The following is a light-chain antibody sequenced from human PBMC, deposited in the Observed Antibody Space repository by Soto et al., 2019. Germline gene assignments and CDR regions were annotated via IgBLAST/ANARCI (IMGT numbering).Light chain of an antibody. CDR1: QSVRNTY. J-gene: IGKJ4*01. CDR2: GAS. Sequence: EIVLTQSPGTLSLSPGEIATLSCRASQSVRNTYVAWYQQKPGQAPRLLVSGASSRATGIPDRYSGSGSGTDFTLTINRLEPEDFAVYFCQQYGESPPTFGGGTKVEIK. V-gene: IGKV3-20*01. CDR3: QQYGESPPT.